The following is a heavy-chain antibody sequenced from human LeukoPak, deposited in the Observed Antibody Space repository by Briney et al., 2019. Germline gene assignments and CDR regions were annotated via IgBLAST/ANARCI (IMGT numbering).Heavy chain of an antibody. Sequence: SETLSLTCTVSGGSISNYYWSWIRQPAGKGLGWIGRIYSSGSTNYNPSLKSRVTMSVDTSKNQFSLKLSSVTAADTAVYYCARDDRSYYWGQGTLVTVSS. CDR1: GGSISNYY. J-gene: IGHJ4*02. V-gene: IGHV4-4*07. CDR2: IYSSGST. D-gene: IGHD3-22*01. CDR3: ARDDRSYY.